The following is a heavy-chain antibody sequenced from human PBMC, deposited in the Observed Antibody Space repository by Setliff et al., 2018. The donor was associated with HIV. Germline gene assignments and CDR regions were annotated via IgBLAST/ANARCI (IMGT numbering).Heavy chain of an antibody. D-gene: IGHD5-18*01. CDR2: IYYTGST. V-gene: IGHV4-59*01. CDR1: GGSMSSYY. Sequence: SETLSLTCTVSGGSMSSYYWSWIRQPPGKGLEWIGSIYYTGSTDYNPSLMSRVTISLDTPKNQFSLKLNSVIAADTAVYYCARGDTAMEYYFDYWGQGTLVTVSS. CDR3: ARGDTAMEYYFDY. J-gene: IGHJ4*02.